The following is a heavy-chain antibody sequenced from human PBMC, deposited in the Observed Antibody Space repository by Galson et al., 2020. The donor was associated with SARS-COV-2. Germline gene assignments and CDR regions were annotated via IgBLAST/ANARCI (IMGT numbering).Heavy chain of an antibody. V-gene: IGHV1-24*01. CDR2: FDPEDGET. Sequence: ASVKVSCKVSGYTLTELSMHWVRQAPGKGLEWMGGFDPEDGETIYAQKFQGRVTMTEDTSTDTAYMELSSLRSEDTAVYYCATGPAAPDPDYYYYYYMDVWGKGTTVTVSS. CDR3: ATGPAAPDPDYYYYYYMDV. J-gene: IGHJ6*03. D-gene: IGHD2-2*01. CDR1: GYTLTELS.